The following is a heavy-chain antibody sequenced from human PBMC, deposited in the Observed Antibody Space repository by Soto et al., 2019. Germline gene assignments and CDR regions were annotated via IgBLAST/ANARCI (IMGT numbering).Heavy chain of an antibody. CDR1: GYGFTTYG. J-gene: IGHJ4*02. V-gene: IGHV1-18*01. Sequence: QVHLVQSGAEVKKPGASVKVSCKGSGYGFTTYGITWVRQAPGQGLEWMAWISAHNGNTNYAQKLQGRVTVTRDTSANTGYMELRSLRSDDTAVYYCARGRYGDYWGQGALVTGSS. CDR3: ARGRYGDY. CDR2: ISAHNGNT. D-gene: IGHD1-1*01.